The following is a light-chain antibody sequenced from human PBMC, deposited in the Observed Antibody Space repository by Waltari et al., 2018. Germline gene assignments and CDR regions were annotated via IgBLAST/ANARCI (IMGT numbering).Light chain of an antibody. J-gene: IGLJ2*01. CDR2: GTS. Sequence: QSVLTQPPSVSGAPGQRVTISCTGSTSNIGAGYDVHWYQHLPGTAPKHLIYGTSNRPSGVPDRFAGSKSGTSASLAITGLQAEDEADYYCQSYDSSLSGWVFGGGTKLTVL. CDR1: TSNIGAGYD. CDR3: QSYDSSLSGWV. V-gene: IGLV1-40*01.